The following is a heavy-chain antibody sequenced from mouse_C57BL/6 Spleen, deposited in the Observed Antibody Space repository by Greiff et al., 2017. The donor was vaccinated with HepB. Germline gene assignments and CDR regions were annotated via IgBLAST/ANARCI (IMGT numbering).Heavy chain of an antibody. J-gene: IGHJ4*01. Sequence: EVKLVESGGGLVKPGGSLKLSCAASGFTFSDYGMHWVRQAPEKGLEWVAYISSGSSTIYYADTVKGRFTISRDNAKNTLFLQMTSLRSEDTAMYYCAKTGTEDYAMDYWGQGTSVTVSS. CDR2: ISSGSSTI. CDR3: AKTGTEDYAMDY. D-gene: IGHD4-1*01. V-gene: IGHV5-17*01. CDR1: GFTFSDYG.